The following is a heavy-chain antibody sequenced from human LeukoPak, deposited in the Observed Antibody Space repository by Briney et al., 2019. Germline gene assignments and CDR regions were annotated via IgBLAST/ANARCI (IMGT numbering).Heavy chain of an antibody. CDR3: ASYLSNGVTIFGVAFDY. CDR2: IIPIFGTA. Sequence: SVKVSCKASGGTFSSYAISWVRQAPGQGLEWMGGIIPIFGTANYAQKFQGRVTITADESTSTAYMELSSLRSEGTAVYYCASYLSNGVTIFGVAFDYWGQGTLVTVSS. D-gene: IGHD3-3*01. CDR1: GGTFSSYA. V-gene: IGHV1-69*13. J-gene: IGHJ4*02.